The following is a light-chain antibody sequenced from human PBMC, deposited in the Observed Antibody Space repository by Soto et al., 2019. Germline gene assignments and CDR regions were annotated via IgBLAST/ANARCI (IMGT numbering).Light chain of an antibody. CDR1: QSVGSGH. V-gene: IGKV3-20*01. CDR3: HQYDTLPIT. CDR2: DAS. J-gene: IGKJ4*01. Sequence: EIVLTQSPGTLSLSPGERATLSCRASQSVGSGHLAWYQQKPGQAPRLLIYDASSRATGIPSRFTGSGSGTDFTLTISRLEPEDFAVYYCHQYDTLPITFGGGAEVEIK.